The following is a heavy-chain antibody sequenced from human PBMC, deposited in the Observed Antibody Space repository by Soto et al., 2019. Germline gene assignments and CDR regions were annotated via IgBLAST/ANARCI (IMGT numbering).Heavy chain of an antibody. D-gene: IGHD1-26*01. J-gene: IGHJ4*02. V-gene: IGHV4-59*01. CDR3: ARDQNGSPHFDY. Sequence: QVHLQESGPGLVKPSETLSLTCTVSGASIRNYYWSWIRQPPGKGLEWIGFSYYSGSTNYNPSLNSRVTMSVDTSKYQFSLKLTSVTAADTAVYYCARDQNGSPHFDYWGPGILVTVSS. CDR1: GASIRNYY. CDR2: SYYSGST.